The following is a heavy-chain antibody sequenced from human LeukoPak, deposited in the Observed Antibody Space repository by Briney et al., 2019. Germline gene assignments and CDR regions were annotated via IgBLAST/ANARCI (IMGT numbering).Heavy chain of an antibody. CDR1: GFIFSTYW. Sequence: GGSLRLSCAASGFIFSTYWMSWVRQAPGKGLEWVANIKEDGSESHYVDSVKGRFTISRDNSKNTLYLQMNSLRAEDTAVYYCARDGVYSYGYYFDYWGQGTLVTVSS. J-gene: IGHJ4*02. CDR3: ARDGVYSYGYYFDY. CDR2: IKEDGSES. D-gene: IGHD5-18*01. V-gene: IGHV3-7*01.